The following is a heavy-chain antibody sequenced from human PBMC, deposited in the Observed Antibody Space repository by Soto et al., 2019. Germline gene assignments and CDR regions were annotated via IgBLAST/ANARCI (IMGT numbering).Heavy chain of an antibody. V-gene: IGHV1-18*01. CDR1: GYTFSSYG. Sequence: ASVKVSCKASGYTFSSYGISWLRQAPGQGLEWMGWISAYNGNTNYAQKLQGRVTMTTDTSTSTAYMELRSLRSDDTAVYYCARDAGPYYYDSSGYYYAIYYYYYYGMDVWGQGTTVTVSS. CDR3: ARDAGPYYYDSSGYYYAIYYYYYYGMDV. CDR2: ISAYNGNT. J-gene: IGHJ6*02. D-gene: IGHD3-22*01.